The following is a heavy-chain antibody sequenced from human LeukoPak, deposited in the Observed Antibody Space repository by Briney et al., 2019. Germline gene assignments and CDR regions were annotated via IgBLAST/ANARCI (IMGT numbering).Heavy chain of an antibody. CDR2: ISRDSNYI. Sequence: PGGSLRLSCATSGFTSSSYSMNWFRQAPGKGLEWVSSISRDSNYIYHADSVRGRFTTSRDNAKNSLYPQMDSLRAEDTAVYFCARESDRGCSSTSCPRDYWGQGILVTISS. V-gene: IGHV3-21*01. CDR1: GFTSSSYS. D-gene: IGHD2-2*01. CDR3: ARESDRGCSSTSCPRDY. J-gene: IGHJ4*02.